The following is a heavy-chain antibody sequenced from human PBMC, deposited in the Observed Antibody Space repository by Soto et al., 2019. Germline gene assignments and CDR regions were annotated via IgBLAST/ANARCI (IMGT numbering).Heavy chain of an antibody. D-gene: IGHD6-19*01. CDR2: SYWDDDK. J-gene: IGHJ2*01. CDR1: GFSLGTYGVG. CDR3: AHRGAGIVAWYFDL. V-gene: IGHV2-5*02. Sequence: QITLNESGPPLVKPTQTLTLTCTFSGFSLGTYGVGVGWIRQPPGKALEWPALSYWDDDKRYRPSLKSRLTITKEISIRQVFLTLTNTDPVDTATYYCAHRGAGIVAWYFDLWGRGTPVIVTS.